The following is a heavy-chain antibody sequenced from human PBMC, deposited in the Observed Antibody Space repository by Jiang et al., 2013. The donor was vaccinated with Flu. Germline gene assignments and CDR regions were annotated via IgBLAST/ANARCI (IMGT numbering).Heavy chain of an antibody. CDR3: ARTGSRSSPFDY. D-gene: IGHD3-9*01. Sequence: TSYAQNFQGRVTMTRDTSTSTVYMELSSLRSEDTAIYYCARTGSRSSPFDYWGQGTLVTVSS. J-gene: IGHJ4*02. CDR2: T. V-gene: IGHV1-46*01.